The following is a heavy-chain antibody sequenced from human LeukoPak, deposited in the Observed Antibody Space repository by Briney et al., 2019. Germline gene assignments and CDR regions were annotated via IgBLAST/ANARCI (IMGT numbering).Heavy chain of an antibody. Sequence: GGSLRLSCAASGFTFSSYWMNWVRQVPGQGLEWVANIKQDGSEKFYVASVKGRFTISRDNGKSSPYLQMNSLRAEDTALYYCATSYDMGWLIGYWGQGTLVTVSS. CDR3: ATSYDMGWLIGY. D-gene: IGHD3/OR15-3a*01. CDR1: GFTFSSYW. V-gene: IGHV3-7*03. J-gene: IGHJ4*02. CDR2: IKQDGSEK.